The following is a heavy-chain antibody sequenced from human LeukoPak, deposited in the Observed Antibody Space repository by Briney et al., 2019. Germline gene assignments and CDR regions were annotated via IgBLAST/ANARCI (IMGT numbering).Heavy chain of an antibody. CDR1: GFTFSSYG. CDR3: AKDQLGYCSSTSCPIDY. D-gene: IGHD2-2*01. V-gene: IGHV3-30*02. Sequence: GTSLRLSCAASGFTFSSYGMHWVRQAPGKGLEWVAFIRYDGSNKYYADSVKGRFTISRDNSKNTLYLQMNSLRAEDTAVYYCAKDQLGYCSSTSCPIDYWGQGTLVTVSS. CDR2: IRYDGSNK. J-gene: IGHJ4*02.